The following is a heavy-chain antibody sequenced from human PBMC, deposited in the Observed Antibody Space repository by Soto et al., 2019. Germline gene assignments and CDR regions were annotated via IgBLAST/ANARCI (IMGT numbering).Heavy chain of an antibody. CDR2: ISTYNGNT. CDR1: GYTFISYS. J-gene: IGHJ4*02. V-gene: IGHV1-18*04. Sequence: QVQLVQSGGEVKKPGASVNISCKATGYTFISYSITWVRQAPGQGLEWMGWISTYNGNTKYAQSLQGRVTLTRDTSTNTAFMEIRGLRSDDTAIYSCAREGAHSTGWYDYFDQWGQGTLVAGSS. CDR3: AREGAHSTGWYDYFDQ. D-gene: IGHD6-13*01.